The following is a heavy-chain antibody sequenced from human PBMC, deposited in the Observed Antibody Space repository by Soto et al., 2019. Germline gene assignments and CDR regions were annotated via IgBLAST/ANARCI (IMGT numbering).Heavy chain of an antibody. CDR2: IYYTGST. Sequence: PSETLSLTCTVSGGSISGYYWSWIRQPPGKGLEWIGCIYYTGSTNYNPSLKTRVTISIDTSQNRFSLKLTSVTAADTAVYYCARENGRYTTYEIDYWGQGTLVTVSS. J-gene: IGHJ4*02. CDR1: GGSISGYY. V-gene: IGHV4-59*01. CDR3: ARENGRYTTYEIDY. D-gene: IGHD3-16*02.